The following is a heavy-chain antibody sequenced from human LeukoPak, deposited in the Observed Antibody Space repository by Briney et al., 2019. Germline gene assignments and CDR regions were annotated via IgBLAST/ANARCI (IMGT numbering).Heavy chain of an antibody. V-gene: IGHV3-30*02. J-gene: IGHJ4*02. CDR1: GFTFSSYG. CDR2: IRYDGSNK. Sequence: GGSLRLSCAASGFTFSSYGMHWVRQAPGKGLEWVAFIRYDGSNKYYADSVKGRFTISRDNSKNTLYLQMNSLRAEDTAAYYCARRIVVTRGFDYWGQGTLVTVSS. CDR3: ARRIVVTRGFDY. D-gene: IGHD4-23*01.